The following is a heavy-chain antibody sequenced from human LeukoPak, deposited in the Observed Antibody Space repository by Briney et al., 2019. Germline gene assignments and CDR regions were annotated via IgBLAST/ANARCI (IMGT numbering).Heavy chain of an antibody. J-gene: IGHJ5*02. CDR3: ARVSTIFGVAPNWFDP. CDR1: GGSISSISSNNYH. Sequence: SETLSLTCIVSGGSISSISSNNYHWGWIRQPPGKGLEWIGSIYYSGSTYYNPSLKSRVTISVDTSKNQFSLKLSSVTAADTAVYYCARVSTIFGVAPNWFDPWGQGTLVTVSS. V-gene: IGHV4-39*07. CDR2: IYYSGST. D-gene: IGHD3-3*01.